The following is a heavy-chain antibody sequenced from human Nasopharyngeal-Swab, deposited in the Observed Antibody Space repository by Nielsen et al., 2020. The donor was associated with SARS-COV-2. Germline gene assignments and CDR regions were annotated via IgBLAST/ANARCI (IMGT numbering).Heavy chain of an antibody. V-gene: IGHV1-46*01. D-gene: IGHD6-19*01. CDR2: FNPSGGTT. CDR3: ARIAVAAADY. J-gene: IGHJ4*02. Sequence: WVRQAPGQGLEWMGIFNPSGGTTTYAQKFQGRVTMTRDTSTSTVYMELSSLRSEDTAVYYCARIAVAAADYWGQGTLVTVSS.